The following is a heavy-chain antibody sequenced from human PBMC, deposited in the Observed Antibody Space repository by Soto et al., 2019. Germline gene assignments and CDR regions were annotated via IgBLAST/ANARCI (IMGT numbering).Heavy chain of an antibody. V-gene: IGHV3-21*01. CDR3: ARDPSYSNYPYNWFDP. D-gene: IGHD4-4*01. Sequence: GGSLRLSCAASGFTFSSYSMNWVRQAPGKGLEWVSSISSSSSYIYYADSVKGRFTISRDNAKNSLYLQMNSLRAEDTAVYYCARDPSYSNYPYNWFDPWGQGTTVTVSS. CDR2: ISSSSSYI. CDR1: GFTFSSYS. J-gene: IGHJ5*01.